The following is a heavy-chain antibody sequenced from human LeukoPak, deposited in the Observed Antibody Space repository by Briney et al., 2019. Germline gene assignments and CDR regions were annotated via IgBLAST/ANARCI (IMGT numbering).Heavy chain of an antibody. Sequence: SETLSLTCAVYGGSFSGYYWSWIRQPPGKGLEWIGEINHSGSTNYNPSLKSRVTISVDTSKNQYSLKLSSVTAADTAVYYCASQGGSAYNWFDPWGQGTLVTVSS. CDR3: ASQGGSAYNWFDP. V-gene: IGHV4-34*01. CDR1: GGSFSGYY. D-gene: IGHD3-10*01. J-gene: IGHJ5*02. CDR2: INHSGST.